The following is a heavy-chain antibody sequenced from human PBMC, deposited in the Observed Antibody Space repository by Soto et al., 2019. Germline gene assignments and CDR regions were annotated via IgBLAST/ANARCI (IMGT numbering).Heavy chain of an antibody. D-gene: IGHD5-12*01. V-gene: IGHV4-34*01. CDR3: ARSSGYSGYDRMIYYYYYMDV. J-gene: IGHJ6*03. Sequence: SETLSLTCAVYGGSFSGYYWSWIRQPPGKGLEWIGEINHSGSTNYNPSLKSRVTISVDTSKNQFSLKLSSVTAADTAVYYCARSSGYSGYDRMIYYYYYMDVWGKGTTVTVSS. CDR1: GGSFSGYY. CDR2: INHSGST.